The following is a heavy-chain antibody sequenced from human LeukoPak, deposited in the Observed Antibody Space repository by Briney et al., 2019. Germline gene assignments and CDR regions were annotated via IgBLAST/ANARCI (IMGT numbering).Heavy chain of an antibody. J-gene: IGHJ5*02. CDR3: ARDWASSGWYNWFDP. Sequence: GGSLRLSCAASGFTFSTYAMHWVRQAPGKGLEWVAIISYDGSNKYYADSVKGRFTISRDASKNTLYLQMNSLRAEDTAVYYCARDWASSGWYNWFDPWGQGTRVTVSS. CDR1: GFTFSTYA. D-gene: IGHD6-13*01. CDR2: ISYDGSNK. V-gene: IGHV3-30-3*01.